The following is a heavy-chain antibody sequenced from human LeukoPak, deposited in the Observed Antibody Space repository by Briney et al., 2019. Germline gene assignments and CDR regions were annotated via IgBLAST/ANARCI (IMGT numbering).Heavy chain of an antibody. CDR3: ARSGLEAIDY. D-gene: IGHD3/OR15-3a*01. V-gene: IGHV4-59*08. CDR1: GGSISSYY. J-gene: IGHJ4*02. CDR2: IYYSGST. Sequence: PSETLSLTCTVSGGSISSYYWSWIRQPPGKRLEWIGYIYYSGSTNYNPSLRSRVTISVHTSKTHFSLKVNSVTAADTAVYYCARSGLEAIDYWGQGTLVTVSS.